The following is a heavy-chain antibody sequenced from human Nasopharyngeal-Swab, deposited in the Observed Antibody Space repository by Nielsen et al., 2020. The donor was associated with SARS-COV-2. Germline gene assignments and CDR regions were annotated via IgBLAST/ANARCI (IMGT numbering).Heavy chain of an antibody. CDR1: GGSISSSSYY. CDR3: ARVYYDSSGYYYYYYYYYMDV. V-gene: IGHV4-39*07. D-gene: IGHD3-22*01. J-gene: IGHJ6*03. CDR2: IYYSGST. Sequence: GSLRLSCTVSGGSISSSSYYWGWIRRPPGKGLEWIGSIYYSGSTYYNPSLKSRVTISVDTSKNQFSLKLSSVTAADTAVYYCARVYYDSSGYYYYYYYYYMDVWGKGTTVTVSS.